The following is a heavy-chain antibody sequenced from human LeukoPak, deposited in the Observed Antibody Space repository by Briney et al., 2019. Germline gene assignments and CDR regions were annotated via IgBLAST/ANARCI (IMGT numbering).Heavy chain of an antibody. J-gene: IGHJ4*02. Sequence: GASVKVSCKASGYTFTSYGISWVRQAPGQGLEWMGWISAYNGNTNYAQKLQGRVTMTTDTSTSTAYMELRSLRSDDTAVYYCARDEWLRFGAGQWLVLNFDYWGQGTLVTVSS. V-gene: IGHV1-18*01. CDR2: ISAYNGNT. CDR1: GYTFTSYG. CDR3: ARDEWLRFGAGQWLVLNFDY. D-gene: IGHD6-19*01.